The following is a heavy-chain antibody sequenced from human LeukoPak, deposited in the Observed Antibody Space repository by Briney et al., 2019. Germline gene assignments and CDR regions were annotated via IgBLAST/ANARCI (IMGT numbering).Heavy chain of an antibody. J-gene: IGHJ3*02. V-gene: IGHV4-38-2*01. Sequence: PPETLSLTCAVSGYSISSGYYWGWIRQPPGKGLEWIGSIYHSGSTYYNPSLKSRVTISVDTSKNQFSLKLSSVTAADTAVYYCARRVLDCSSTSCYTGYAFDIWGQGTMVTVSS. D-gene: IGHD2-2*02. CDR3: ARRVLDCSSTSCYTGYAFDI. CDR2: IYHSGST. CDR1: GYSISSGYY.